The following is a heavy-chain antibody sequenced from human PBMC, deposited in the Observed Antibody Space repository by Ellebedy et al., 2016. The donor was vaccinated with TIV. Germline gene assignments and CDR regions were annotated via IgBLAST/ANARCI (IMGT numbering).Heavy chain of an antibody. J-gene: IGHJ4*02. D-gene: IGHD7-27*01. CDR1: GFTFDGYA. CDR2: ISWRGYYI. CDR3: TKDLLRGIWGGSGRDY. Sequence: GGSLRLXXAASGFTFDGYAMHWVRQAPGKGLEWVSGISWRGYYIGYADSVRGRFTISRGNAKNSLYLQMNSLRIEDTAVYYCTKDLLRGIWGGSGRDYWGQGTLVTVSS. V-gene: IGHV3-9*01.